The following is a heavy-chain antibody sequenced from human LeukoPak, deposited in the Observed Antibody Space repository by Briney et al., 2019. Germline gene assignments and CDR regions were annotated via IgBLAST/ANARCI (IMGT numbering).Heavy chain of an antibody. CDR2: ISAYNGNT. J-gene: IGHJ4*02. V-gene: IGHV1-18*01. D-gene: IGHD2-2*01. CDR1: GYTFTSYG. Sequence: ASVKVSCKASGYTFTSYGISWVRQAPGQGLEGMGWISAYNGNTNYAQKLQGRVTMTTDTSTSTAYMELRSLRSDDTAVYYCARAARLLSTSYFDYWGQGTLVTVSS. CDR3: ARAARLLSTSYFDY.